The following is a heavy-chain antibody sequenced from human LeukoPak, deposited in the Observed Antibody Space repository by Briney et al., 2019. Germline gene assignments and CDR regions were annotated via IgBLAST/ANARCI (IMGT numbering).Heavy chain of an antibody. CDR2: ISYDGSNK. CDR1: GFTFSSYG. J-gene: IGHJ4*02. CDR3: AKEGRYCSGGSCSYYFDY. Sequence: GGSLRLSCAASGFTFSSYGMHWVRQAPGKGLEWVAVISYDGSNKYYADSVKGRFTISRDNSKNTLYLQMNSLRAEDTAVYYCAKEGRYCSGGSCSYYFDYWGQGTLVTVSS. V-gene: IGHV3-30*18. D-gene: IGHD2-15*01.